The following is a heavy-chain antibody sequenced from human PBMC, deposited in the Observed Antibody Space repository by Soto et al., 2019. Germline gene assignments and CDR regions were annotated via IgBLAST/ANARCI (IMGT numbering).Heavy chain of an antibody. CDR2: IYHSGAT. Sequence: QVQLQESGPGLVKPSGTPSLTCAVSGDSISSSNWWSWVRQAPWKGLEWIGEIYHSGATTYNPSLKSRSTLSVDPSNNHFSLNLISVTAADTAVYFCARDLGTGTDYWGQGTLVTVAS. CDR1: GDSISSSNW. CDR3: ARDLGTGTDY. J-gene: IGHJ4*02. D-gene: IGHD1-1*01. V-gene: IGHV4-4*02.